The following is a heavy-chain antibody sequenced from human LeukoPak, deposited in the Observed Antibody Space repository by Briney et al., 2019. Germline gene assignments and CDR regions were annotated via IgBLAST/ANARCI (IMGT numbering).Heavy chain of an antibody. V-gene: IGHV3-23*01. CDR3: AKNHYFPGDLDY. Sequence: GGSLRLSCAVSGLTFSNYAMSWVRQAPGKGLEWVSAISGSGGSTYYADSVKGRFTISRDNSKNTLCLQINSLRAEDTAVYYCAKNHYFPGDLDYWGQGTLVTVSS. CDR1: GLTFSNYA. CDR2: ISGSGGST. J-gene: IGHJ4*02. D-gene: IGHD7-27*01.